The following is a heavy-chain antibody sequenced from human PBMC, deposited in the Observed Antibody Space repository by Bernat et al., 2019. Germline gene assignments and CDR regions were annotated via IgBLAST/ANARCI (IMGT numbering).Heavy chain of an antibody. V-gene: IGHV3-33*01. Sequence: QVQLVESGGGVVQPGRSLTLSCAASGFSFSGYGMHWVRQAPGKGLAWVAVIWSVGSNQYYEELVKGRLNISRENNKNTLLMKMNSMRDEDKAVYFCARDFLGTRMLPGASDIWGQGTMVTVS. CDR1: GFSFSGYG. D-gene: IGHD1-1*01. J-gene: IGHJ3*02. CDR3: ARDFLGTRMLPGASDI. CDR2: IWSVGSNQ.